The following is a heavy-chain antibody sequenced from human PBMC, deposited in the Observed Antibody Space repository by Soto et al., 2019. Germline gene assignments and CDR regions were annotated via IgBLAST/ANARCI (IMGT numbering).Heavy chain of an antibody. D-gene: IGHD6-19*01. CDR3: ARARDSSGWYYFDY. CDR2: INPNSGGT. V-gene: IGHV1-2*02. Sequence: ASVKVSCRASGYTFTGYYMHWVRQAPGQGLEWMGWINPNSGGTNYAQKFQGRVTMTRDTSISTAYMELSRLRSDDTAVYYCARARDSSGWYYFDYWGQGTLVTVSS. CDR1: GYTFTGYY. J-gene: IGHJ4*02.